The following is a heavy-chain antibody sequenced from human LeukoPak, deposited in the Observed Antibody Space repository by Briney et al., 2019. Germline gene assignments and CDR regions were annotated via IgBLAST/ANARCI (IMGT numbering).Heavy chain of an antibody. J-gene: IGHJ1*01. CDR2: ISGSGGGT. V-gene: IGHV3-23*01. CDR3: AKSEGYFQH. CDR1: GFTFSSYA. Sequence: QPGGSLRLSCAASGFTFSSYAMSWVRQAPGKGLEWVSGISGSGGGTYYADPVKGRFTISRDNSKNTLYLQMNSLRAEDTALYYCAKSEGYFQHWGQGALVTVSS.